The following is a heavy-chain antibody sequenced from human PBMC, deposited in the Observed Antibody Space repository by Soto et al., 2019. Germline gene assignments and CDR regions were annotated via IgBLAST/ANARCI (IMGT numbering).Heavy chain of an antibody. J-gene: IGHJ4*02. CDR2: IIRIFHTP. CDR1: GYTFTTYD. CDR3: VHRRDGYNSAFFDY. Sequence: QVQLVQSGAEVKKPGASVKVSCKASGYTFTTYDLSWVRQAPGQGLEWMGGIIRIFHTPTYAQKFQGRVTITADESTSTAYMELISLRSDDTAVYYCVHRRDGYNSAFFDYWGQGTLVTVSS. D-gene: IGHD5-12*01. V-gene: IGHV1-69*13.